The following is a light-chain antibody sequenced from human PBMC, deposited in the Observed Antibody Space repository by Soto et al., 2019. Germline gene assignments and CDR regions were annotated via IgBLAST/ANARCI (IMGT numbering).Light chain of an antibody. CDR3: QPYNSYTAWT. J-gene: IGKJ1*01. Sequence: DIQMTQSPSTLSASVGDRVTITCRASHSVSGYLAWYQQKPGKAPKVVIYDVSNLESGVPSRFIGSGSGAEYTLTINSLQPEDFATYYFQPYNSYTAWTFGQGTKVEI. V-gene: IGKV1-5*01. CDR2: DVS. CDR1: HSVSGY.